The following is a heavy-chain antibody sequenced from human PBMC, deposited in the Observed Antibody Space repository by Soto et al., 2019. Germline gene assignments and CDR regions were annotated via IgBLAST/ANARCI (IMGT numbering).Heavy chain of an antibody. CDR2: INHKSGAT. CDR1: GYNFIGYY. Sequence: QAQLVQSGAEVKKPGASVKVSCQASGYNFIGYYVFWVRNAPGQGLEWMGWINHKSGATKYAEKFQCRATMTRDTSISTAYMELSGLRFDDRAVYYCARDFGPIPAASAMYGMDVWGQGTTVSVSS. J-gene: IGHJ6*02. CDR3: ARDFGPIPAASAMYGMDV. D-gene: IGHD3-16*01. V-gene: IGHV1-2*02.